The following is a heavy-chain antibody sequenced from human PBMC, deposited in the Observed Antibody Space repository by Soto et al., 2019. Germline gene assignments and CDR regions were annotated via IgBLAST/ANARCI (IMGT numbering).Heavy chain of an antibody. CDR2: INAGNGNT. Sequence: ASVKVSCKASGYTFTNYAMHWVRQAPGQRLEWMGWINAGNGNTKYSQKFQGRVTITRDTSASTAYMELSSLRSEDTAVYYCARAVPAGVGSSGTKAYFDYWGQGTLVTVSS. CDR1: GYTFTNYA. J-gene: IGHJ4*02. D-gene: IGHD3-22*01. CDR3: ARAVPAGVGSSGTKAYFDY. V-gene: IGHV1-3*01.